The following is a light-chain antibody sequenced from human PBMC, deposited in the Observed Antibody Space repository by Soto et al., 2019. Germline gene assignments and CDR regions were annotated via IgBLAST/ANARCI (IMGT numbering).Light chain of an antibody. CDR2: QAS. Sequence: ILMTQSPSTLSASIGDRVTITCRASQGIETYLAWYQQKPGKAPRLLIYQASRLETGVPSRFSGSGSGTEFTLAINSLQPEDFASYYCQQFYRSSWTFGPGTKVEIK. V-gene: IGKV1-5*03. J-gene: IGKJ1*01. CDR1: QGIETY. CDR3: QQFYRSSWT.